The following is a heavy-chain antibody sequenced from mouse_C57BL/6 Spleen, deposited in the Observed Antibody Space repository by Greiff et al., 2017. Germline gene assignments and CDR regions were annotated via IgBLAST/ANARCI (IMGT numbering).Heavy chain of an antibody. CDR1: GYTFTSYG. D-gene: IGHD2-3*01. CDR3: ARPYDPTMDY. J-gene: IGHJ4*01. V-gene: IGHV1-81*01. CDR2: IYPRSGNT. Sequence: VQLQQSGAELARPGASVKLSCKASGYTFTSYGISWVKQRTGQGLEWIGEIYPRSGNTYYNEKFKGKATLTADKSSSTSYMELRSLTSEDSAVYFCARPYDPTMDYWGQGPSVTVSS.